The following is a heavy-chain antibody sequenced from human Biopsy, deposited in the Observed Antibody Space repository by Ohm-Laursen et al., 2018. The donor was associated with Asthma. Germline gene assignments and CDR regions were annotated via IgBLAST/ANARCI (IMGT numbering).Heavy chain of an antibody. CDR1: GFTFSSYS. D-gene: IGHD4-17*01. CDR2: ISGSGGST. J-gene: IGHJ4*02. Sequence: SLRLSCAASGFTFSSYSMNWVRQAPGKGLEWVSAISGSGGSTYYADSVKGRFTISRDNSKNTLYLQMNSLRAEDTAVYYCATFPYGVYLPLDYWGQGTLVTVSS. V-gene: IGHV3-23*01. CDR3: ATFPYGVYLPLDY.